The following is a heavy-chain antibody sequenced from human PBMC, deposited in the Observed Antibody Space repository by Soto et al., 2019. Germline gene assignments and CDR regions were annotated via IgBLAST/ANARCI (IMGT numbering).Heavy chain of an antibody. CDR1: GGSISSGDYY. CDR3: ARFHRGGYYFDS. Sequence: SETLSLTCTVSGGSISSGDYYWSWIRQPPGKGLEWIGYIYYSGSTYYNPSLKSRVTISVDTSKNQFSLKLSPVTAADTAVYYCARFHRGGYYFDSWGQGPLFTACS. CDR2: IYYSGST. J-gene: IGHJ4*02. D-gene: IGHD5-12*01. V-gene: IGHV4-30-4*01.